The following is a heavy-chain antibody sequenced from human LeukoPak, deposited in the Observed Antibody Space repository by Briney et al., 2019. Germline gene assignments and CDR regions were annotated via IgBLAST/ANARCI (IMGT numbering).Heavy chain of an antibody. CDR1: GFTFSSYG. CDR3: AKTNGYFDQ. CDR2: ISGSGETT. V-gene: IGHV3-23*01. Sequence: GGPLRLSCAASGFTFSSYGMTWLRQTPAKGLEWVSAISGSGETTYYSDSVKGRFTISRDNSKNTLFLQMNSLRVEDAAMYYCAKTNGYFDQWGQGTLVAVSS. D-gene: IGHD2-8*01. J-gene: IGHJ4*02.